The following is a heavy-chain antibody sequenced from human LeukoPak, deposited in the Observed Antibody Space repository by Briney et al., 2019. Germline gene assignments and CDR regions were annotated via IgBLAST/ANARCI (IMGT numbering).Heavy chain of an antibody. CDR1: GGTFSSYA. Sequence: GASVKVSCKASGGTFSSYAISWVRQAPGQGLEWMGRIIPILGIANYAQKFQGRVTITADKSTSTAYMELSSLRSEDTAVYYCARNFSINMIVGGFDYWGQGTLVNGSS. D-gene: IGHD3-22*01. V-gene: IGHV1-69*04. CDR2: IIPILGIA. CDR3: ARNFSINMIVGGFDY. J-gene: IGHJ4*02.